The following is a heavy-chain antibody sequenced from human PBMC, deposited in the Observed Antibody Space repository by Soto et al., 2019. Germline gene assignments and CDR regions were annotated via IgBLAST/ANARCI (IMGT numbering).Heavy chain of an antibody. D-gene: IGHD2-8*01. Sequence: ASVKVSCKASGYAFVTYAMHWVRQGPGQRLEWVGWIDAVNGNTAYSQNYQDRVTITTDTPASTVYMELSSLTFEDTAVYHCASFLMGSTTLDYWGQGTLVTVSS. V-gene: IGHV1-3*01. CDR2: IDAVNGNT. J-gene: IGHJ4*02. CDR3: ASFLMGSTTLDY. CDR1: GYAFVTYA.